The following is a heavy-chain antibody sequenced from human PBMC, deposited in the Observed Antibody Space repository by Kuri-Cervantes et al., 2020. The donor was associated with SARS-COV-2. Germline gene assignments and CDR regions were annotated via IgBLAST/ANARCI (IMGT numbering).Heavy chain of an antibody. CDR2: LTNDGSDA. CDR3: ARDSMTTRDFDY. J-gene: IGHJ4*02. D-gene: IGHD4-11*01. Sequence: GESLKISCVASGFTLSSYWMHWVRQAPGKGLVWVSLLTNDGSDAIFADSVKGRFTISRDNAKNMLYLYRNSLRADDTAVHYCARDSMTTRDFDYWGQGTLVTVSS. V-gene: IGHV3-74*01. CDR1: GFTLSSYW.